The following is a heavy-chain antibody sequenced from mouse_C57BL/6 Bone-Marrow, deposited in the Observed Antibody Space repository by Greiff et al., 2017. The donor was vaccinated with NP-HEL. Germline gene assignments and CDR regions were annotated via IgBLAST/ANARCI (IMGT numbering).Heavy chain of an antibody. Sequence: EVQLQQSGPGLAKPSQTLSLTCSVTGYSITSDYWNWIRKFPGNKLEYMGYISYSGSTYYYPSLNSRISITRATSKNQYYLQLNSVTTEDTATDDCARDSWENYFDYWGQGTTLTVSA. CDR3: ARDSWENYFDY. V-gene: IGHV3-8*01. D-gene: IGHD4-1*01. J-gene: IGHJ2*01. CDR2: ISYSGST. CDR1: GYSITSDY.